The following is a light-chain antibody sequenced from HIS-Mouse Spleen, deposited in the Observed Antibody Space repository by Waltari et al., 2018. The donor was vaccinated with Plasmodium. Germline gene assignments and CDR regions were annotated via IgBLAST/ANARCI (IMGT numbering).Light chain of an antibody. CDR2: EGG. Sequence: QSALTQPASVSGSPGQSITISCTGTSSDVGSYNLVSWYQQPPGKAPKLMIYEGGKRPSGVSNRFSGSKSGNTASLTISGLQAEDEADYYCCSYAGSSTNWVFGGGTKLTVL. V-gene: IGLV2-23*01. CDR1: SSDVGSYNL. J-gene: IGLJ3*02. CDR3: CSYAGSSTNWV.